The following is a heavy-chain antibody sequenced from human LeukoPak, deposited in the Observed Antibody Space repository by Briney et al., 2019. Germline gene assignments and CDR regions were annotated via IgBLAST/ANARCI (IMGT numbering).Heavy chain of an antibody. CDR3: AMSTGTIIVY. CDR2: IYSGDST. Sequence: GGTLRLSCVVSEFTVSRIDMSWVRQAPGKGLECVSIIYSGDSTYYAESVKGRFTISRDNSKNTVYLQMNSLRAEDTAVYYCAMSTGTIIVYWGQGTLVTVSS. J-gene: IGHJ4*02. CDR1: EFTVSRID. D-gene: IGHD1-1*01. V-gene: IGHV3-66*01.